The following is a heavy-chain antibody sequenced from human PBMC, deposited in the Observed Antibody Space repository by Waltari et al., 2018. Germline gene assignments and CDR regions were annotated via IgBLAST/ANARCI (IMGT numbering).Heavy chain of an antibody. CDR3: AGRPLYTVVWHGFDY. Sequence: QLQLQESGPGLAQRSETRPRTCNVSNGSICTNTYDWAWIPQPPGKGLEWIGSIFYTGNVYYNPSLQSRVTMSVDTSRNQFSLKLRSVTAADTAVYYCAGRPLYTVVWHGFDYWGRGALVTV. D-gene: IGHD2-2*02. V-gene: IGHV4-39*07. CDR1: NGSICTNTYD. CDR2: IFYTGNV. J-gene: IGHJ4*02.